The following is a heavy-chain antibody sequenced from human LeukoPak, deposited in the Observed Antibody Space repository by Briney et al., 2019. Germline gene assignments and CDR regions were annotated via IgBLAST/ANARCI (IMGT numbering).Heavy chain of an antibody. D-gene: IGHD3-9*01. Sequence: SETLSLTCTVSGASISSYYWSWIRQPAGEGLEWIGRIYTSGSTNYNPSLKSRVTMSVDTSKNQFSLKLISVTAADTAVYYCARALVPYYDILTGYYKHPIDAFDIWGQGTMVNVSS. J-gene: IGHJ3*02. CDR2: IYTSGST. V-gene: IGHV4-4*07. CDR3: ARALVPYYDILTGYYKHPIDAFDI. CDR1: GASISSYY.